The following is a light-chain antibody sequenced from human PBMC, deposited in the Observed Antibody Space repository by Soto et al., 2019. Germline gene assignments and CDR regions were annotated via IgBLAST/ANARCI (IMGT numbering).Light chain of an antibody. CDR1: QSISNY. CDR3: QQRTNWAIT. V-gene: IGKV3-11*01. Sequence: EIVLTKSPATLSLSPGERATLSCRASQSISNYLAWYQQKRGQAPRLLIYDPSNRATGIPARFSGSGAGTDFPLTISSIEPEGFAVYYCQQRTNWAITFGEGTRLEIK. CDR2: DPS. J-gene: IGKJ5*01.